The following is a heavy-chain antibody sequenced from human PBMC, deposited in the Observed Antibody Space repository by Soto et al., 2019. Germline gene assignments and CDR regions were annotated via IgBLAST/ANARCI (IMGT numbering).Heavy chain of an antibody. D-gene: IGHD6-19*01. CDR1: GGTFSSYA. CDR2: IIPIFGTA. Sequence: QVQLVQSGAEVKKPGSSVKVSCKASGGTFSSYAISWVRQAPGQGLEWMGGIIPIFGTANYAQKFQGRVTIPGDKSRSTAYRGLSSLRSEDRAVYYWARGVLRWLVYYFASGGQGPLVTVPS. V-gene: IGHV1-69*06. J-gene: IGHJ4*02. CDR3: ARGVLRWLVYYFAS.